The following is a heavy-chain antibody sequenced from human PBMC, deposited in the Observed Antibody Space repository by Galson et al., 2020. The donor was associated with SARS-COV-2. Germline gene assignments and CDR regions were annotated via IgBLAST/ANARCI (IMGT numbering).Heavy chain of an antibody. Sequence: SETLSLTCAVYGGSFSGYYWSWIRQPPGKGLEWIGEINHSGSTNYNPSLKSRVTISVDTSKNQFSLKLSSVTAADTAVYYCARGRHSPLWSGYYFNWFDPWGQGTLVTVSS. CDR3: ARGRHSPLWSGYYFNWFDP. CDR1: GGSFSGYY. V-gene: IGHV4-34*01. CDR2: INHSGST. D-gene: IGHD3-3*01. J-gene: IGHJ5*02.